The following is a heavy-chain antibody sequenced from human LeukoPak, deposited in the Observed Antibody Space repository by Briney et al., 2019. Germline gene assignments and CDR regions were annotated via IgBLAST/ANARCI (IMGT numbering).Heavy chain of an antibody. CDR2: INPSGGST. D-gene: IGHD1-1*01. CDR3: ARETGTNPAGNYNWFDP. Sequence: ASVKVSCKASGYTFTSYYMHWVRQPPGQGLEWMGIINPSGGSTSYAQKFQGRVTMTRDTSTSTVYMELSSLRSEDTAVYYCARETGTNPAGNYNWFDPWGQGTLVTVSS. J-gene: IGHJ5*02. V-gene: IGHV1-46*01. CDR1: GYTFTSYY.